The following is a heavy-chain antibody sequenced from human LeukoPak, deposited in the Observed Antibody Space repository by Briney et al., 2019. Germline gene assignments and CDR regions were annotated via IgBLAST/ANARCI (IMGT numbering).Heavy chain of an antibody. D-gene: IGHD3-3*01. CDR1: GGTFSSYA. V-gene: IGHV1-69*01. Sequence: SVKVSCKASGGTFSSYAISWVRQAPGQGLEWMGGIIPIFGTANYAQKFQGRVTITADESTSTAYMELSSLRSEDTAVYYCAREARYDFWSGYYTQFFDYWGQGTLVTVSS. J-gene: IGHJ4*02. CDR2: IIPIFGTA. CDR3: AREARYDFWSGYYTQFFDY.